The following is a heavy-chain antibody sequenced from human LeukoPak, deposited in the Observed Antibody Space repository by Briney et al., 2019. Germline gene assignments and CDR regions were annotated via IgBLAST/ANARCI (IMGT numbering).Heavy chain of an antibody. J-gene: IGHJ4*02. CDR3: AREKAGYLWFGELLQRPIDHGIDY. Sequence: ASVKVSCKASGYTFTSYGISWVRQAPGQGLEWMGWISAYNGNANYAQKLQGRVTMTTDTSTSTAYMELRSLRSDDTAVYYCAREKAGYLWFGELLQRPIDHGIDYWGQGTLVTVSS. CDR2: ISAYNGNA. CDR1: GYTFTSYG. V-gene: IGHV1-18*01. D-gene: IGHD3-10*01.